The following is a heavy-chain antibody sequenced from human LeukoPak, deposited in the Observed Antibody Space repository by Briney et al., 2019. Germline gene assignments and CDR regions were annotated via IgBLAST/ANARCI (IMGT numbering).Heavy chain of an antibody. V-gene: IGHV4-59*01. CDR1: GGSISSYY. CDR3: ASGMGIGGAEDNY. J-gene: IGHJ4*02. CDR2: IYYSGST. D-gene: IGHD2-21*01. Sequence: PSETLSLTCTVSGGSISSYYWSWIRQPPGKGLEWIGYIYYSGSTNYNPSLKSRVTISVDTSKNQFSLKLSSVTAADTAVYYCASGMGIGGAEDNYWGQGTLVTVSS.